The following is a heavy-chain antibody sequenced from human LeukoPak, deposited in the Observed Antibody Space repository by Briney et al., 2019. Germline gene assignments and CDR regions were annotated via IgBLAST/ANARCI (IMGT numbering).Heavy chain of an antibody. J-gene: IGHJ4*02. CDR2: IYSGGST. Sequence: GGSLRFSCAASGFTVSSNYMSWVRQAPGKGLEWVSVIYSGGSTYYADSVKGRFTISRDNSKNTLYLQMNSLRAEDTAVYYCARSGAYCGGDCYFDFDYWGQGTLVTVSS. CDR1: GFTVSSNY. CDR3: ARSGAYCGGDCYFDFDY. D-gene: IGHD2-21*02. V-gene: IGHV3-66*02.